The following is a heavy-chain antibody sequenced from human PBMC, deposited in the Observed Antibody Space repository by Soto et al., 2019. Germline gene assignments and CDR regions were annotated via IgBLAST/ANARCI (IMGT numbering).Heavy chain of an antibody. Sequence: SVKVSCKASGGTFSSYAISWVRQAPGQGLEWMGGIIPIFGTANYAQKFQGRVTITADKSTSTAYMELSSLRSEDTAVYYCARGVAVAGILNYFDYWGQGTLVTVSS. CDR1: GGTFSSYA. D-gene: IGHD6-19*01. V-gene: IGHV1-69*06. J-gene: IGHJ4*02. CDR3: ARGVAVAGILNYFDY. CDR2: IIPIFGTA.